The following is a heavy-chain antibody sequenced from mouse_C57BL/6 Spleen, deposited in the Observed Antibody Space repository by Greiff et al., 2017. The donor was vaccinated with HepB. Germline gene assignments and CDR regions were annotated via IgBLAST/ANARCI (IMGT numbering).Heavy chain of an antibody. J-gene: IGHJ1*03. Sequence: QVQLQQPGAELVKPGASVKLSCKASGYTFTSYWMHWVKQRPGRGLEWIGRIDPNSGGTKYTEKFKSKATLTVDKPSSTAYMQLSSLTSEDSAVYYGARGDYYGSSPSLVFDVWGTGTTVTVSS. CDR2: IDPNSGGT. CDR3: ARGDYYGSSPSLVFDV. CDR1: GYTFTSYW. D-gene: IGHD1-1*01. V-gene: IGHV1-72*01.